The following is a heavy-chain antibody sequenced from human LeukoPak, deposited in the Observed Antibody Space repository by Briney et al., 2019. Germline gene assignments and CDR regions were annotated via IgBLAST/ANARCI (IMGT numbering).Heavy chain of an antibody. CDR3: ARTLNYGGNSADFDY. Sequence: GASVKVSCKASGYTFTSYYVHWVRQAPGKGLEWMGVINPSGGGTTYAQTFQGRVTMTRDTSTSTVYVELSSLRSKDTAVYYCARTLNYGGNSADFDYWGQGTLVTVSS. CDR2: INPSGGGT. V-gene: IGHV1-46*01. CDR1: GYTFTSYY. D-gene: IGHD4-23*01. J-gene: IGHJ4*02.